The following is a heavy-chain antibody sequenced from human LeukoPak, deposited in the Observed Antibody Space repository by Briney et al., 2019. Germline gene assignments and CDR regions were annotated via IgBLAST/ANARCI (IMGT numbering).Heavy chain of an antibody. D-gene: IGHD3-3*01. CDR3: ARLVRMTIFGPFDY. V-gene: IGHV4-59*01. CDR2: IYYSGST. Sequence: SETLSLTCTVSGGSISSYYWSWIRQPPGKGLEWIGYIYYSGSTNYNPSLKSRVTISVDTSKNQFSLKLSSVTAADTAVYYCARLVRMTIFGPFDYWGQGTLVTVSS. CDR1: GGSISSYY. J-gene: IGHJ4*02.